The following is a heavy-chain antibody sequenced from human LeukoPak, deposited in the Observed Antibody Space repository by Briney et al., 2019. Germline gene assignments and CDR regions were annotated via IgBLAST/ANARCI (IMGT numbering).Heavy chain of an antibody. CDR3: ARGALLRYFDWLLPDNWFDP. V-gene: IGHV4-34*01. J-gene: IGHJ5*02. D-gene: IGHD3-9*01. CDR1: GGSFSGYY. CDR2: INHRGST. Sequence: SETLSLTCAVYGGSFSGYYWSWIRQPPGKGLEWIGEINHRGSTNYNPSLKSRVTISVDTSKNQFSLKLSSVTAADTAVYYCARGALLRYFDWLLPDNWFDPWGQGTLVTVSS.